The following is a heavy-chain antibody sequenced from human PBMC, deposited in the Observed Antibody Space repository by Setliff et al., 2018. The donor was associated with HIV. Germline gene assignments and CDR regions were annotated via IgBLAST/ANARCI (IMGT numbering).Heavy chain of an antibody. V-gene: IGHV1-69*10. CDR1: GGTFSTYV. CDR2: FIPLLRVP. D-gene: IGHD3-16*01. Sequence: ASVKVSCKASGGTFSTYVISWVRQAPGQGLEWMGGFIPLLRVPHHAERYKDRVTITADKSTATAYMDLRSLRFEDTAVYYCAAGRVSSGRFDPWGQGTLVTVSS. CDR3: AAGRVSSGRFDP. J-gene: IGHJ5*02.